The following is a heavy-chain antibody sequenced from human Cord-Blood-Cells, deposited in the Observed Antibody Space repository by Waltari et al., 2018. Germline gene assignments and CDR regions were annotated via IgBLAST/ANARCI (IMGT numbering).Heavy chain of an antibody. J-gene: IGHJ3*02. CDR2: ISGYNGNT. V-gene: IGHV1-18*01. CDR1: GYTFTSYG. Sequence: QVQLVQSGAEVKKPGASVKVSCKASGYTFTSYGISWVRQAPGQGLEWMGWISGYNGNTNYAQKLQGRVTMTPDTSTRTAYMELRSLRSDDTAVYYCARLLLWFVDRDAFDIWGQGTMVTVSS. D-gene: IGHD3-10*01. CDR3: ARLLLWFVDRDAFDI.